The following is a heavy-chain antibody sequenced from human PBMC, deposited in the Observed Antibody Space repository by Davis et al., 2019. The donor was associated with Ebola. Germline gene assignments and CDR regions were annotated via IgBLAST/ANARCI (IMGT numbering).Heavy chain of an antibody. V-gene: IGHV1-18*04. J-gene: IGHJ4*02. CDR3: ARGPSDGSYYGY. D-gene: IGHD1-26*01. CDR2: ISAYNGNT. CDR1: GYTFTSYG. Sequence: ASVKVSCKASGYTFTSYGISWVRQAPGQGLEWMGWISAYNGNTNYAQKFQGRVTMTRDTSTSTVYMELSSLRSEDTAVYYCARGPSDGSYYGYWGQGTLVTVSS.